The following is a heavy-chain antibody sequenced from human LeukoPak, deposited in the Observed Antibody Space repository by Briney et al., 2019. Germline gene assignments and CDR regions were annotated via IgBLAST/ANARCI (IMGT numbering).Heavy chain of an antibody. CDR2: INHSGST. CDR3: ARRFHYYGSGPIFDI. V-gene: IGHV4-39*07. J-gene: IGHJ3*02. D-gene: IGHD3-10*01. CDR1: GDSINNNNYY. Sequence: SETLSLTCTVSGDSINNNNYYWGWIRQPPGKGLEWIGEINHSGSTNYNPSLKSRVTISVDTSKNQFSLKLSSETAADTAVYYCARRFHYYGSGPIFDIWGQGTMVTVSS.